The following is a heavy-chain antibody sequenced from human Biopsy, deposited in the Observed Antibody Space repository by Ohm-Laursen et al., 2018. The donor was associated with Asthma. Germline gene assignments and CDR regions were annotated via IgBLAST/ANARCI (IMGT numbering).Heavy chain of an antibody. V-gene: IGHV1-2*06. Sequence: SVKVSCKASGYTFTSYYMHWVRQAPGQGLEWMGRINPNSGATNYAQKLQGRVTMTRDTSISTAYMEVSRLRSDDTAVYYCARGQKSAGARWFDPWGPGTLVTVS. D-gene: IGHD6-13*01. CDR1: GYTFTSYY. CDR2: INPNSGAT. J-gene: IGHJ5*02. CDR3: ARGQKSAGARWFDP.